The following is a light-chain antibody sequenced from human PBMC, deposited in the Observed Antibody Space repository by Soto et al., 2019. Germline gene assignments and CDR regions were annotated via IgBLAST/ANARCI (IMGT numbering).Light chain of an antibody. CDR2: DAS. J-gene: IGKJ1*01. V-gene: IGKV3-11*01. CDR3: QQYNNWWT. CDR1: QRISGY. Sequence: EIVLTHSPATLSLSPWERGTLDCRASQRISGYLGWNQQKPGQAPRLLIYDASNRATGIPVRFSGSGSGTDHTLTITNLEHEDFAVYYWQQYNNWWTFGQGTKVDI.